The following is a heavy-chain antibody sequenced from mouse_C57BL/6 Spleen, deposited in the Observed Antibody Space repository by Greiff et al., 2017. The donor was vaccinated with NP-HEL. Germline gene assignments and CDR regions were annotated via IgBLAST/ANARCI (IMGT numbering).Heavy chain of an antibody. Sequence: EVNLVESGGGLVQSGRSLRLSCATSGFTFSDFYMEWVRQAPGTGLEWIAASRNKANDYTTEYSASVKGRFIVSRDTSQSILYLQMNALRAEDTAIYYCARTYGSSYGYFDVWGTGTTVTVSS. D-gene: IGHD1-1*01. CDR1: GFTFSDFY. CDR3: ARTYGSSYGYFDV. V-gene: IGHV7-1*01. J-gene: IGHJ1*03. CDR2: SRNKANDYTT.